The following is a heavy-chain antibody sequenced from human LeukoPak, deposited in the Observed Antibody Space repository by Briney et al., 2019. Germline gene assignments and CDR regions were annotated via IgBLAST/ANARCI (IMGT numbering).Heavy chain of an antibody. V-gene: IGHV3-74*01. Sequence: PGGSLRLSCAASGFTFSNHWMHWVRQAPGKGLMWVSRINRDGSRTDYADSVKGRFTISRDDAKNTLYLQVYSLRAEDTAVYFCARGGSDTAMAHDYWGQGTLVTVSS. CDR3: ARGGSDTAMAHDY. CDR1: GFTFSNHW. D-gene: IGHD5-18*01. J-gene: IGHJ4*02. CDR2: INRDGSRT.